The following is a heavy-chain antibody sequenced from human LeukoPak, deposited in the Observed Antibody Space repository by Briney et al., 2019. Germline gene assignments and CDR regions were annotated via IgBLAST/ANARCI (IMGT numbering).Heavy chain of an antibody. J-gene: IGHJ5*02. D-gene: IGHD3-16*01. CDR2: TYYRSKWYN. V-gene: IGHV6-1*01. CDR3: ARDSEILTFGPRINWFDP. Sequence: SQTLSLTCAISGDSVSSNSAAWNWIRQSPSRGLEWLGRTYYRSKWYNDYAVSVKSRITINPDASKNQFSLQLNSVTPEDTAVYYCARDSEILTFGPRINWFDPWGQGTLVTVSS. CDR1: GDSVSSNSAA.